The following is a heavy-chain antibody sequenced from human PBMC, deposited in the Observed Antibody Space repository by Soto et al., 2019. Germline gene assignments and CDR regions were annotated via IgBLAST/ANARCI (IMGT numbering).Heavy chain of an antibody. CDR2: IYYSGNT. J-gene: IGHJ6*02. V-gene: IGHV4-30-4*01. D-gene: IGHD2-2*02. Sequence: SEPLSLTCSVSGGSISSGYYYWSWIRQPPGKGLEWIGNIYYSGNTYYNPSLKSRLIISIDKSKNQFSLKVGSVTAANTAVYYCARSPRGYCSSTRCYRREKHRGRVYYYYGMDVWGQGTTVTVSS. CDR1: GGSISSGYYY. CDR3: ARSPRGYCSSTRCYRREKHRGRVYYYYGMDV.